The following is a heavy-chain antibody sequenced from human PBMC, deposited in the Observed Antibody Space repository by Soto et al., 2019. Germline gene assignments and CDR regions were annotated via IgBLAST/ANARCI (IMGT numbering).Heavy chain of an antibody. CDR2: ISAHNGNT. D-gene: IGHD3-10*01. V-gene: IGHV1-18*01. CDR3: ARGRYGAY. Sequence: QVHLVQSGAEVKKPGASVKVSCKGSGYAFTTYGITWVRQAPGQGLEWMGWISAHNGNTNYAQKLQGRVTVTRDTSTSTAYMELRSLRSDDTAVYYCARGRYGAYWGQGARVTVSS. J-gene: IGHJ4*02. CDR1: GYAFTTYG.